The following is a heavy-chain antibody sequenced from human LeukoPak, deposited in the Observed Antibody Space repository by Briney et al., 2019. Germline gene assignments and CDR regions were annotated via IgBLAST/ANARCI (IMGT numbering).Heavy chain of an antibody. Sequence: GGSLRLSCAASGFTFSSSAMHWVRQAPDKGLEWVAVISYDGSNKYYADSVKGRFTISRDNSKNTLYLQMNSLRAEDTAVYYCAKVYPRYCSGGSCYGIPDYWGQGTLVIVSS. CDR3: AKVYPRYCSGGSCYGIPDY. D-gene: IGHD2-15*01. CDR2: ISYDGSNK. CDR1: GFTFSSSA. J-gene: IGHJ4*02. V-gene: IGHV3-30-3*01.